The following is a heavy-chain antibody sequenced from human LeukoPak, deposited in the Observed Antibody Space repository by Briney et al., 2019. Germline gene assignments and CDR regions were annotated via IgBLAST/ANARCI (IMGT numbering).Heavy chain of an antibody. CDR3: ARGTYGYYMDV. CDR2: IYRSGST. V-gene: IGHV4-38-2*02. J-gene: IGHJ6*03. Sequence: SETLPLTCSGSNYSISNSLYWGWLRQPPGKGLEWIGSIYRSGSTFYNPSLKSRVTISLDTSKNQFSLKLSSVTAADTAVYFCARGTYGYYMDVWGKGTTVTVSS. CDR1: NYSISNSLY. D-gene: IGHD4-17*01.